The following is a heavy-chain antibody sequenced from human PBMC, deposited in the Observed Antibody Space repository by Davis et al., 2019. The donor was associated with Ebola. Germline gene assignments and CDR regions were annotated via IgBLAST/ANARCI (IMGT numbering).Heavy chain of an antibody. Sequence: PGGSLRLSCAASGFTFSSYAMNWVRQAPGEGLEWVSAISGSGGSTYYADSVKGRFTISRDNSKNTLYLQMNSLRAEDTAVYYCARDPGSSWYFMDVWGKGTTVAVSS. CDR1: GFTFSSYA. V-gene: IGHV3-23*01. J-gene: IGHJ6*04. CDR3: ARDPGSSWYFMDV. CDR2: ISGSGGST. D-gene: IGHD6-13*01.